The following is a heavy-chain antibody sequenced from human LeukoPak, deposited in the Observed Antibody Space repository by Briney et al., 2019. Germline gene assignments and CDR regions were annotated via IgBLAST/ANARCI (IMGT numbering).Heavy chain of an antibody. J-gene: IGHJ4*02. D-gene: IGHD4-11*01. Sequence: ASVKVSCKASGYTFTTYFMHWVRQAPGQGLEWMGWISAYNGNTNYAQKLQGRVTMTTDTSTSTAYMELRSLRSDDTAVCYCARADAMTTVSRNFDYWGQGTLVTVSS. V-gene: IGHV1-18*04. CDR2: ISAYNGNT. CDR1: GYTFTTYF. CDR3: ARADAMTTVSRNFDY.